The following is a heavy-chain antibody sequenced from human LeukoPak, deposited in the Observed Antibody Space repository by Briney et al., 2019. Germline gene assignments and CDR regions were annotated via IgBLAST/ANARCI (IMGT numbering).Heavy chain of an antibody. J-gene: IGHJ4*02. CDR3: AKEGGVSITHRVVY. V-gene: IGHV3-23*01. D-gene: IGHD3-16*01. CDR2: ISGSGGST. Sequence: GGSLRLSCAASGFTFSSYAMTWVRQAPGKGLEWVTAISGSGGSTYYADSVKGRFTISRDNFKSTLYLQMNSLRAEDTALYYCAKEGGVSITHRVVYWGQGTLVTVSS. CDR1: GFTFSSYA.